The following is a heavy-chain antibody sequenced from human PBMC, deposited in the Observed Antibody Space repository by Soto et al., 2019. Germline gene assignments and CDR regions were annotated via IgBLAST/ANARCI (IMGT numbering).Heavy chain of an antibody. Sequence: QVQLQESGPGLVKPSETLSLICTVSGASVNNYYWSWIRQPAGGGLEWIGRVLTNGGANYNPSLKSRVSMSVDTSKNQFSLILRSVTAADTAIYFCARDFTTNYYNYGLDVWGQGTTVTV. V-gene: IGHV4-4*07. CDR2: VLTNGGA. CDR3: ARDFTTNYYNYGLDV. CDR1: GASVNNYY. J-gene: IGHJ6*02.